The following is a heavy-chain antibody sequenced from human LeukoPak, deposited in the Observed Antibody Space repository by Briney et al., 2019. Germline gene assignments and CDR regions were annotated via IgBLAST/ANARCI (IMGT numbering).Heavy chain of an antibody. Sequence: GGSLRLSCAASGFSFNDAWMSWVRQAPGKGLEWVGRIKRKTDGGTTDYAAPVKGRFTISRDDSKTSLYLQMNNLKTEDAAVYYCTTDTRRVVVPKWGQGTLVTVSS. CDR3: TTDTRRVVVPK. D-gene: IGHD2-15*01. V-gene: IGHV3-15*01. CDR1: GFSFNDAW. CDR2: IKRKTDGGTT. J-gene: IGHJ4*02.